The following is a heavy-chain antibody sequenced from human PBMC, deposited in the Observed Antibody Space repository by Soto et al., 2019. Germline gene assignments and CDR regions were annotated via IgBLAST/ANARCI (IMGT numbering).Heavy chain of an antibody. V-gene: IGHV1-18*01. CDR1: GYTFTSYG. Sequence: QVQLVQSGAEVKKPGASVKVSCKASGYTFTSYGISWVRQAPGQGLEWMGWISAYNGNTNYAQKLQGRVTMTTDTATSTGYLGLRSLRSDDTAVYYCARVCRMAVGNNWFDPWGQGTLVTVSS. J-gene: IGHJ5*02. CDR3: ARVCRMAVGNNWFDP. D-gene: IGHD6-19*01. CDR2: ISAYNGNT.